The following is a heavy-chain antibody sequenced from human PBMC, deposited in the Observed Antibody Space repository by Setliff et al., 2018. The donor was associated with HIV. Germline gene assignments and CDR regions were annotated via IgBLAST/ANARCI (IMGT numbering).Heavy chain of an antibody. CDR3: AKHDFGEGSCFDP. D-gene: IGHD3-16*01. V-gene: IGHV4-38-2*02. Sequence: PSETLSLTCTVSGQFISDGYYWGWMRQPPGKGLEWIGSVYHSGKTYYNPSLKSRVTMSADTSKNQISLMLRSMTAADTAVYYCAKHDFGEGSCFDPWGQGSLVTVS. CDR1: GQFISDGYY. J-gene: IGHJ5*02. CDR2: VYHSGKT.